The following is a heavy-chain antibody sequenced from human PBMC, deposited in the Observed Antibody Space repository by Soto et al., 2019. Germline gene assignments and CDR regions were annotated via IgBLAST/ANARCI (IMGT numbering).Heavy chain of an antibody. D-gene: IGHD3-3*01. V-gene: IGHV1-8*01. CDR3: ARGITIFGVVPG. J-gene: IGHJ4*02. CDR2: MNPNSGNT. CDR1: GYTFTSYD. Sequence: ASVKVSCKASGYTFTSYDINWVRQATGQGLEWMGWMNPNSGNTGYAQKFQGRVNMTRNTSISTAYMELSSLRSEDTAVYYCARGITIFGVVPGWGQGTLVTVSS.